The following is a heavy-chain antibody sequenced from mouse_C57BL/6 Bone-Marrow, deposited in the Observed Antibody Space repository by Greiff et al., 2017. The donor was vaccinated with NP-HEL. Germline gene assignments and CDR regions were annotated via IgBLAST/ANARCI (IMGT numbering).Heavy chain of an antibody. J-gene: IGHJ2*01. CDR1: GFTFSDYY. Sequence: EVMLVESEGGLVQPGSSMKLSCTASGFTFSDYYMAWVRQVPEKGLEWVANINYDGSSTYYLDSLKSRFIISRDNAKNILYLQMSSLKSEDTATYYCAREGLYYYGSGFDYWGQGTTLTVSS. CDR3: AREGLYYYGSGFDY. V-gene: IGHV5-16*01. D-gene: IGHD1-1*01. CDR2: INYDGSST.